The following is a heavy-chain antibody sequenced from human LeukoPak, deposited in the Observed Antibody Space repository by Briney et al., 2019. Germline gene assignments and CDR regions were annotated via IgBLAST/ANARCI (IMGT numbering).Heavy chain of an antibody. D-gene: IGHD3-16*01. CDR3: AAGVLHGGGNWFDP. Sequence: ASVKVSCKTSGYTFTGYYMHWLRQAPGQGLEWMGRINPNSGGTYYARTFQGGVTMTRDTSISTSYMELTSLKSDDTAVYYCAAGVLHGGGNWFDPWGQGTLVTVSS. V-gene: IGHV1-2*06. J-gene: IGHJ5*02. CDR2: INPNSGGT. CDR1: GYTFTGYY.